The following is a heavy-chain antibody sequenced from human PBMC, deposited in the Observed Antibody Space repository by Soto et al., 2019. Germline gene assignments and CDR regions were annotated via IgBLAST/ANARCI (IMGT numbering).Heavy chain of an antibody. V-gene: IGHV1-3*05. CDR1: GYTFTSYA. J-gene: IGHJ4*02. Sequence: QVQLVQSGAEEKKPGASVKVSCKASGYTFTSYAMHWVRQAPGQRLEWMGWINAGTGNTKYSQQFQGRVTITRDTAASTASMELSSLRSEETTVYYCAKDICFDYWGQATLVTVSS. CDR2: INAGTGNT. D-gene: IGHD3-10*02. CDR3: AKDICFDY.